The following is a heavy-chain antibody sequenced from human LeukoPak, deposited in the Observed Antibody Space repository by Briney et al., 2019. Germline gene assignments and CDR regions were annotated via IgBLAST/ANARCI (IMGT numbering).Heavy chain of an antibody. CDR1: GFTFSSYE. CDR2: ISSSGSTI. Sequence: GGSLRLSCAASGFTFSSYEMNWVRQASGKGLEWVSYISSSGSTIYYADSVKGRFTISRDNAKNSLYLQMNSLRAEDTAVYYCARDGAGWYADYWGQGTLVTVSS. CDR3: ARDGAGWYADY. D-gene: IGHD6-19*01. V-gene: IGHV3-48*03. J-gene: IGHJ4*02.